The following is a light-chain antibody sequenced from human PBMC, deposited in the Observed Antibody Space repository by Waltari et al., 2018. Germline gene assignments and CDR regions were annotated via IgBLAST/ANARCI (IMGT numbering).Light chain of an antibody. Sequence: EIVLTQSPGTLSLSPGERATLSCRASQPVRTTYLAWYQQKPGQAPTLLIYGSSRATGIPDRFSGSGSGTDFSLTISSLEPEDFAVYYCQQYDISPLTFGGGTKVEIK. CDR2: GSS. J-gene: IGKJ4*01. V-gene: IGKV3-20*01. CDR1: QPVRTTY. CDR3: QQYDISPLT.